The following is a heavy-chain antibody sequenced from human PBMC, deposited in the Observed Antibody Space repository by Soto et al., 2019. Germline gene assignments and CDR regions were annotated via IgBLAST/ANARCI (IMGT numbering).Heavy chain of an antibody. CDR2: ISYDGNHK. Sequence: GGSLRLSCAASGFTFSSYAIHWVLQAPGKGLEWVADISYDGNHKYYADSVKGRFTITRDNSKNTLYLQMNSMRPDDTALYYCAKVRQPDDIWTLDYWGQGTLVSVSS. D-gene: IGHD3-9*01. CDR1: GFTFSSYA. CDR3: AKVRQPDDIWTLDY. V-gene: IGHV3-30-3*01. J-gene: IGHJ4*02.